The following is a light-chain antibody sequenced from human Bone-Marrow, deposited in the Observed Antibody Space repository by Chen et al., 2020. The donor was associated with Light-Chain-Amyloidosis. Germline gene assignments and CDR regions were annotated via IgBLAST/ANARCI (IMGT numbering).Light chain of an antibody. V-gene: IGLV3-21*02. J-gene: IGLJ3*02. Sequence: YVLTQPPSVSVAPGHMATIACGGNNIGSTSVHWYQQTPGQARLLVVYDDSDRPSGIPARLSGSNSGDTATLTISRVEAGDEADYYCQVWDRGSDRPVFGGGTKLTVL. CDR3: QVWDRGSDRPV. CDR2: DDS. CDR1: NIGSTS.